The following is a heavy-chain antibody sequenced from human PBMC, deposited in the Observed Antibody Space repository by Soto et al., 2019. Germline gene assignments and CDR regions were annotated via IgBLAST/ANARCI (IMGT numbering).Heavy chain of an antibody. J-gene: IGHJ4*02. CDR1: GYTFTGYD. CDR3: AGEKVGTTGIDF. V-gene: IGHV1-8*01. CDR2: MNPNSGNT. D-gene: IGHD1-26*01. Sequence: QARLVQSGAEVKKPWASVKVSCKASGYTFTGYDINWVRQATRQGLGWMGWMNPNSGNTGYAQNFQGRVTITRDNSITTAYMELTSLRDDDSAVYYCAGEKVGTTGIDFWGQGTLVTVSS.